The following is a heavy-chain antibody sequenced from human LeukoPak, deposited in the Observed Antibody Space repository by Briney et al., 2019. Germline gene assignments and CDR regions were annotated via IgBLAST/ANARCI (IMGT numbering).Heavy chain of an antibody. CDR1: GFTFSSYW. CDR2: IKPDGSEK. Sequence: GGSLILSCTASGFTFSSYWMSWVRQAPGKGLEWVATIKPDGSEKKYVDSVKGRFTIARDNAKNSLYLRMDSLRVEDTAVFYCARDQFWGQGTLVTVSS. CDR3: ARDQF. V-gene: IGHV3-7*04. D-gene: IGHD5-24*01. J-gene: IGHJ4*02.